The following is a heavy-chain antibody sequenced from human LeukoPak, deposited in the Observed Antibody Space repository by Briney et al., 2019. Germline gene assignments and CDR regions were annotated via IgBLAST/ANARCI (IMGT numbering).Heavy chain of an antibody. CDR2: IWYDGSNK. CDR1: GFTFRSYG. D-gene: IGHD3-16*02. V-gene: IGHV3-33*01. Sequence: PGGSLRLSCAASGFTFRSYGMHWVRQAPGKGLEWVAVIWYDGSNKYYADSVKGRFTISRDNSKNTVYLQMNSLRAEDTAVYYCARDSLGEDYVWGSYRHLNWFDPWGQGTLVTVSS. CDR3: ARDSLGEDYVWGSYRHLNWFDP. J-gene: IGHJ5*02.